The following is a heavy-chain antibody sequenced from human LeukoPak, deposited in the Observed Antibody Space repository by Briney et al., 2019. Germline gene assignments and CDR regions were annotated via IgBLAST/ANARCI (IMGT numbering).Heavy chain of an antibody. D-gene: IGHD3-22*01. CDR1: GYTFTSYG. Sequence: ASVKVSCKASGYTFTSYGISWVRQAPGQGLEWMGWISAYNGSTNYAQKLQGRVTMTTDTSTSTAYMELRSLRSDDTAVYYCARAPDSSGYGEYFDYWGQGTLVTVSS. V-gene: IGHV1-18*01. CDR2: ISAYNGST. J-gene: IGHJ4*02. CDR3: ARAPDSSGYGEYFDY.